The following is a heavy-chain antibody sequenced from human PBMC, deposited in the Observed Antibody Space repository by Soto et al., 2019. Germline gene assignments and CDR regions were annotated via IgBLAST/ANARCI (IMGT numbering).Heavy chain of an antibody. CDR2: ISYDGSNK. J-gene: IGHJ4*02. V-gene: IGHV3-30*18. D-gene: IGHD3-22*01. CDR1: GFTFSSYG. CDR3: AQESSGYYSI. Sequence: GGSLRLSCAASGFTFSSYGMHWVRQAPGKGLEWVAVISYDGSNKYYADSVKGRFTISRDNSKNTLYLQMNSLRAEDTAAYYCAQESSGYYSIWGQGTLVTVSS.